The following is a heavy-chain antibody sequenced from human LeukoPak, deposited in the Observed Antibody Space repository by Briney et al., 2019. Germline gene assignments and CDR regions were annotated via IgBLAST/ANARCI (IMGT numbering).Heavy chain of an antibody. CDR1: GFTFSSYA. V-gene: IGHV3-30*04. D-gene: IGHD1-1*01. J-gene: IGHJ6*02. Sequence: PGGSLRLSCAASGFTFSSYAMHWVRQAPGKGLGWVAVMSYDGSNKYYADSVKGRFTISRDNSKNTLYLQMNSLRAEDTAVYYCATYDNWVAGDVWGQGTSVSVSS. CDR3: ATYDNWVAGDV. CDR2: MSYDGSNK.